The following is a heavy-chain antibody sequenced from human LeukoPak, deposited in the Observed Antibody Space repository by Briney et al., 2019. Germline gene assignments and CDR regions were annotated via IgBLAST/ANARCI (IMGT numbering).Heavy chain of an antibody. V-gene: IGHV4-59*01. D-gene: IGHD4-17*01. CDR3: ARVTTVTLGYFDY. CDR2: IYYSGST. Sequence: SETLSLTCTVSGGSISSYYWSWIRQPPGKGLEWIGYIYYSGSTNYNPSLKSRVTISVDTSENQFSLKLSSVTAADTAVYYCARVTTVTLGYFDYWGQGTLVTVSS. J-gene: IGHJ4*02. CDR1: GGSISSYY.